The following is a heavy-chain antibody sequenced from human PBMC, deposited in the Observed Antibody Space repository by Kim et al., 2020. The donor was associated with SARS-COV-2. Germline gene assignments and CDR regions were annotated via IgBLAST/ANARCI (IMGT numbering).Heavy chain of an antibody. CDR3: ARSGLVYDYVWGSYRFTRE. V-gene: IGHV4-34*01. CDR2: INHSGST. CDR1: GGSFSGYY. Sequence: SETLSLTCAVYGGSFSGYYWSWIRQPPGKGLEWIGEINHSGSTNYNPSLKSRVTISVDTSKNQFSLKLSSVTAADTAVYYCARSGLVYDYVWGSYRFTREWGRGTLVTVSS. D-gene: IGHD3-16*02. J-gene: IGHJ4*02.